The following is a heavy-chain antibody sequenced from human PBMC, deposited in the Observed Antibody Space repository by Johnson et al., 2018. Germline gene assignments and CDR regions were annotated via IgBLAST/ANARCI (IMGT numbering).Heavy chain of an antibody. CDR2: ISSSSSYT. D-gene: IGHD6-13*01. Sequence: VQLVQSGGGLVKPGGSLRLSCAASGFTFSSYSMNWVRQAPGKGLEWVSSISSSSSYTYYADPVKGVFTISRDNAKTSLYLQMNSLRAEDPAVYYCARGGAAAGTDAFDIWGQGTMVTVSS. CDR1: GFTFSSYS. J-gene: IGHJ3*02. V-gene: IGHV3-21*01. CDR3: ARGGAAAGTDAFDI.